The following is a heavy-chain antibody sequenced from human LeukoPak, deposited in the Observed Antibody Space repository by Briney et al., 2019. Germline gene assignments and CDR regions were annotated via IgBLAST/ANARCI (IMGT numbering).Heavy chain of an antibody. Sequence: ASVKVSCKVSGYTLTELSMHWVRQAPGKGLEWMGGFDPEDGETIYAQKFQGRVTMTEDTSTDTAYMELSSLRSEDTAVYYCATGIECSGGSCYSKMDWFDPWSQRTLVTAYS. V-gene: IGHV1-24*01. CDR1: GYTLTELS. J-gene: IGHJ5*02. D-gene: IGHD2-15*01. CDR3: ATGIECSGGSCYSKMDWFDP. CDR2: FDPEDGET.